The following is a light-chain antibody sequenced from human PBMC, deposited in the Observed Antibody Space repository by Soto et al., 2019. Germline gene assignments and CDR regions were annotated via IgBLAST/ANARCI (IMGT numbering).Light chain of an antibody. CDR1: QSVSTSY. V-gene: IGKV3-20*01. J-gene: IGKJ2*01. CDR2: GAS. Sequence: EIVLTQSPGTLSLSPGESATLSCRASQSVSTSYLAWYQQRPGQAPRLLIYGASNRATGIRDRFSGSGSGTDFTLTISRLEPEDFAVYYCQQHVTSPYAFGQGTKLEIQ. CDR3: QQHVTSPYA.